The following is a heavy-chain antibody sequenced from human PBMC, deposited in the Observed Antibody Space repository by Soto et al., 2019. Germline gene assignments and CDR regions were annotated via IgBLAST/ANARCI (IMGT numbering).Heavy chain of an antibody. V-gene: IGHV1-8*01. Sequence: ASVKVSCKASGYTFTSYDINWVRQATGQGLEWMGWMNPNSGNTGYAQKFQGRVTMTRHTSISTAYMELSSLRSEDTAVYYCARSGASIAARRLLYYYMDVWGKGTTVTVSS. CDR2: MNPNSGNT. CDR3: ARSGASIAARRLLYYYMDV. CDR1: GYTFTSYD. J-gene: IGHJ6*03. D-gene: IGHD6-6*01.